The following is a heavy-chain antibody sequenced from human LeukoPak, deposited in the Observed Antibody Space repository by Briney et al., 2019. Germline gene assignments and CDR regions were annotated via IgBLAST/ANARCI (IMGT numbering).Heavy chain of an antibody. V-gene: IGHV3-64*04. CDR1: GFTFSSYA. J-gene: IGHJ4*02. Sequence: AGGSLRLSCSASGFTFSSYAMHWVRQAPGKGLEYVSAISSNGGSTYYADSVKGRFTISRDNAKNSLYLQMNSLRAEDTAVYYCAREGPDTFSGQIDYWGQGTLVTVSS. CDR2: ISSNGGST. D-gene: IGHD3-16*01. CDR3: AREGPDTFSGQIDY.